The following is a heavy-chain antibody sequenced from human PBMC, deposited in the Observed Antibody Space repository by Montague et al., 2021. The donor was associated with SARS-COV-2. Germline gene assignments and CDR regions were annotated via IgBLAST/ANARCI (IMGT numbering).Heavy chain of an antibody. V-gene: IGHV4-39*01. D-gene: IGHD2-2*01. CDR3: ARLEAPYCSSTSCYSASWFDP. CDR2: IYYSGST. Sequence: SETLSLTCAVSGGSISSSSYYWGWIRQPPGKGLEWIGSIYYSGSTYYNPSLKSRVTISVDTSKNQFSLKLSPVTAADTAVYYCARLEAPYCSSTSCYSASWFDPWGQGTLVTVSS. CDR1: GGSISSSSYY. J-gene: IGHJ5*02.